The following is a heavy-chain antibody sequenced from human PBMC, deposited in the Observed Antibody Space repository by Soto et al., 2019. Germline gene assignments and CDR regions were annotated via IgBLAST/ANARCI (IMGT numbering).Heavy chain of an antibody. J-gene: IGHJ4*02. D-gene: IGHD3-10*01. CDR1: GFTFSSFE. CDR3: ARDYYYGSGTPRNFDY. V-gene: IGHV3-48*03. Sequence: PGGSLRLSCVGSGFTFSSFEMNWVRQTPGKGLEWLSYIGRSGETIYYVDSVKGRFTISRDNAKNSLYLQMNSLRAEDTAVYYCARDYYYGSGTPRNFDYWGQGTLVTVSS. CDR2: IGRSGETI.